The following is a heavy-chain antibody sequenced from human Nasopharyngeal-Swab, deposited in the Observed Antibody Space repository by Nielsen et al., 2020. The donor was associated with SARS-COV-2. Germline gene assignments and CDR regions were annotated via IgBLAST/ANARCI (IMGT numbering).Heavy chain of an antibody. CDR3: ARDNRQWLVRGWFGP. Sequence: ASVKVSCKASGYTFTGYYMHWVRQAPGQGLEWMGRINPNSGGTNYAQKFQGRVTMTRDTSISTAYMELSRLRSDDTAVYYCARDNRQWLVRGWFGPWGQGTLVTVSS. V-gene: IGHV1-2*06. J-gene: IGHJ5*02. CDR2: INPNSGGT. CDR1: GYTFTGYY. D-gene: IGHD6-19*01.